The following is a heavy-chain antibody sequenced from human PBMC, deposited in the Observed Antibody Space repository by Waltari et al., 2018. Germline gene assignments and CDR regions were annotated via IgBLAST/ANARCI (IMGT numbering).Heavy chain of an antibody. D-gene: IGHD3-10*01. V-gene: IGHV4-31*03. CDR1: NVSITSRGYF. CDR2: IDNSGST. CDR3: ARDRSGSSLFDY. Sequence: HVQLQESGPGLVKPSQTRSLTCTVSNVSITSRGYFWSWIRQHPGKGLEWIGYIDNSGSTYYNPSLLSRVTISADTSDNQFSLRLNSVTAADTAVYYCARDRSGSSLFDYWGQGTLVTVSS. J-gene: IGHJ4*02.